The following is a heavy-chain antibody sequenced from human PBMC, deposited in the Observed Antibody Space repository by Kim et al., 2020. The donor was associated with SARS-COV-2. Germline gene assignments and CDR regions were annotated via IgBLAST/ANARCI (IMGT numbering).Heavy chain of an antibody. CDR2: MYYIGST. Sequence: SETLSLTCTVSGGSISSSSYYWGRIRQPPGKGLEWIGNMYYIGSTYSNPSLKSLVTVSVDTSKNQLTLKLSSVTDADTAVYYCARRAYRGGSGSYYSWFDPWGQGTLVTVSS. J-gene: IGHJ5*02. CDR1: GGSISSSSYY. V-gene: IGHV4-39*01. D-gene: IGHD3-10*01. CDR3: ARRAYRGGSGSYYSWFDP.